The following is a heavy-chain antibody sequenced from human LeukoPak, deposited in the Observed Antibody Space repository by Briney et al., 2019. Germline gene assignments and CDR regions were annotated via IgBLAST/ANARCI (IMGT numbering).Heavy chain of an antibody. CDR1: GGSISSSSYY. D-gene: IGHD3-22*01. CDR2: IYYSGST. V-gene: IGHV4-39*01. Sequence: SETLSLTCTVSGGSISSSSYYWGWIRQPPGKGLEWIGSIYYSGSTYYNPSLKSRVTISVDTSKNQFSLKLSSVTAADTAVYYCARLPDDSSARYYYSYMDVWGKGTTVTVSS. CDR3: ARLPDDSSARYYYSYMDV. J-gene: IGHJ6*03.